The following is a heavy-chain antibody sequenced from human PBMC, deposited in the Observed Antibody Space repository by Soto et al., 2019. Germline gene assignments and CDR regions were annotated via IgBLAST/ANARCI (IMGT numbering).Heavy chain of an antibody. CDR2: IIPVFGTA. Sequence: QVQLVQSGAEVKKPGSSVKVSCKASGGSFNNYAINWVRKAPGQGLEWMGGIIPVFGTANYAQNFQGRVTITADESTSTAYLELSSLRSEDPAVYFCASEVLTSYFPDDEKDVWGQGTTVTVSS. CDR1: GGSFNNYA. J-gene: IGHJ6*02. D-gene: IGHD3-9*01. CDR3: ASEVLTSYFPDDEKDV. V-gene: IGHV1-69*01.